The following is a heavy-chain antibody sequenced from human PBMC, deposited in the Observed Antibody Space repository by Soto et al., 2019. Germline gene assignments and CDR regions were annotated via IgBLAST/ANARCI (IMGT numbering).Heavy chain of an antibody. D-gene: IGHD3-22*01. CDR1: GYSFTSYW. Sequence: GESLNISCKRSGYSFTSYWIGWVRQMPGKGLEWMGIIYPGDSDTRYSPSFQGQVTISADKSIGAAYLQWSSLKASDTAMYYCARSYDSSGYYPTHHWGQGALVTVSS. V-gene: IGHV5-51*01. CDR3: ARSYDSSGYYPTHH. J-gene: IGHJ4*02. CDR2: IYPGDSDT.